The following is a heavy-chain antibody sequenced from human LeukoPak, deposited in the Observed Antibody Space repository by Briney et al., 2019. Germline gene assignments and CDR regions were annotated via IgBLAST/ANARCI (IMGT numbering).Heavy chain of an antibody. CDR2: ISGSGNTI. D-gene: IGHD3-10*01. V-gene: IGHV3-48*03. CDR3: ARPLMYYYGSETYFWFDP. CDR1: GFTFSSYE. Sequence: GGSLRLSCAASGFTFSSYEMNWVRQAPGKGLEWVSYISGSGNTIYYADSLKGRFTISRDNAKNSLSLQMNSLRAEDTAVYYCARPLMYYYGSETYFWFDPWGQGTLVTVSS. J-gene: IGHJ5*02.